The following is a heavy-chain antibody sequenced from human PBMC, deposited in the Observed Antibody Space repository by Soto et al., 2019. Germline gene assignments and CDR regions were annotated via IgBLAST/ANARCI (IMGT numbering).Heavy chain of an antibody. CDR2: INPSGGST. CDR1: GYTFTSYY. D-gene: IGHD3-3*01. Sequence: AAVKVSCKASGYTFTSYYMHWVRQAPGQGLEWMGVINPSGGSTSYAPKFQGRVTMTRDTSTSTVYMELSSLRSEATAVYYCARVTSGYDFWSGWRGVWAANAFDIWGQGTMVTVSS. J-gene: IGHJ3*02. CDR3: ARVTSGYDFWSGWRGVWAANAFDI. V-gene: IGHV1-46*01.